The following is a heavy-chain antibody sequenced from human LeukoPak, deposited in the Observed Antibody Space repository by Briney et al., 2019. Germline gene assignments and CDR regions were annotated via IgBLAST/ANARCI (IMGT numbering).Heavy chain of an antibody. J-gene: IGHJ4*02. CDR3: ASLYGSSWYVVDY. V-gene: IGHV3-66*01. CDR2: IYSGGST. Sequence: GGSLRLSCAASGFTVSSNYMSWVRQAPGKGLEWVSVIYSGGSTYYADSVKGRFTISRDNSKNTLYLQMNSLRAEDTAVYYCASLYGSSWYVVDYWGQGTLVTVSS. CDR1: GFTVSSNY. D-gene: IGHD6-13*01.